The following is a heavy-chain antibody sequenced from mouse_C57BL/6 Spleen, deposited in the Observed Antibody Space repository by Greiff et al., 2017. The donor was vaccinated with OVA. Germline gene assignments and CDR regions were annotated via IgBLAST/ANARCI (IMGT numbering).Heavy chain of an antibody. J-gene: IGHJ2*01. Sequence: EVQGVESGPELVKPGASVKISCKASGYSFPGYYMNWVKQSPDKSLSWIGELNPSTGGTTSNQQFQAQPTLTVDKSSSTAYMQLKSLTSEDSAVYYCARSRGPDYWGQGTTLTVSS. CDR3: ARSRGPDY. V-gene: IGHV1-42*01. CDR2: LNPSTGGT. CDR1: GYSFPGYY. D-gene: IGHD3-3*01.